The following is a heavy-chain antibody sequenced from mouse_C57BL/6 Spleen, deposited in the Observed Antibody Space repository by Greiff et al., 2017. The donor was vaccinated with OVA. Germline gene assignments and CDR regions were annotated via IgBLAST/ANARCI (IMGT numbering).Heavy chain of an antibody. CDR2: ISYDGSN. Sequence: VQLKESGPGLVKPSQSLSLTCSVTGYSITSGYYWNWIRQFPGNKLEWMGYISYDGSNNYNPSLKNRISITRDTSKNQFFLKLNSVTTEDTATYYCAREGEEAMDYWGQGTSVTVSS. V-gene: IGHV3-6*01. J-gene: IGHJ4*01. CDR1: GYSITSGYY. CDR3: AREGEEAMDY.